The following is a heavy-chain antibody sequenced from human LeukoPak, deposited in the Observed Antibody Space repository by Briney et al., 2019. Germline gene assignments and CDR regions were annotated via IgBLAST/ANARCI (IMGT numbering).Heavy chain of an antibody. J-gene: IGHJ5*02. CDR2: IWCDGSNK. Sequence: GGSLRLSCAASGFTFSSYGMHWVRQAPGKGLEWVAVIWCDGSNKYYADSVKGRFTISRDNSKNTLYLQMNSLRAEDTAVYYCASGPYCSNGVCFGSTWFDPWGQGTLVTVSS. CDR3: ASGPYCSNGVCFGSTWFDP. CDR1: GFTFSSYG. D-gene: IGHD2-8*01. V-gene: IGHV3-33*01.